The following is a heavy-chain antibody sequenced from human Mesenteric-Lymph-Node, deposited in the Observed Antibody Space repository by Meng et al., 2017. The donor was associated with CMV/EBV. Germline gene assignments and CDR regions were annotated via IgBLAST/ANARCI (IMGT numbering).Heavy chain of an antibody. V-gene: IGHV1-46*01. D-gene: IGHD2-2*02. CDR2: TNPTGGNT. CDR3: AREIAGYCTEISCYTSDH. J-gene: IGHJ4*02. CDR1: GYSFTNYY. Sequence: ASVKVSCKASGYSFTNYYLHWVRQAPGQGLEWMGTTNPTGGNTNYAQKFQGRVTMTRDTSTSTVYMELSSLRSEDTAVYYCAREIAGYCTEISCYTSDHWGQGTLVTVSS.